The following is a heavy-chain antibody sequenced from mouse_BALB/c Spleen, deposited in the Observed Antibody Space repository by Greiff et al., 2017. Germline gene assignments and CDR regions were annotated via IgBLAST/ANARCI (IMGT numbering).Heavy chain of an antibody. J-gene: IGHJ3*01. Sequence: QVQLQQSGAELAKPGASVKMSCKASGYTFTSYWMHWVKQRPGQGLEWIGYINPSTGYTEYNQKFKDKATLTADKSSSTAYMQLSSLTSEDSAVYYCADYYYGSSYVGFAYWGQGTLVTVSA. CDR1: GYTFTSYW. CDR2: INPSTGYT. CDR3: ADYYYGSSYVGFAY. D-gene: IGHD1-1*01. V-gene: IGHV1-7*01.